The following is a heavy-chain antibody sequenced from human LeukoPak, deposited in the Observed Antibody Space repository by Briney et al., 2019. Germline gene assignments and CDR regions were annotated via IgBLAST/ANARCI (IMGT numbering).Heavy chain of an antibody. Sequence: GGSLRLSCAASGFIFSSYSINWVRQAPGKGLEWVSSISSSSSYIYYADSVKGRFTISRDNAKNSLYLQMNSLRAEDTAVYYCARDQGTALEDAFDIWGQGTMVTVSS. V-gene: IGHV3-21*01. CDR1: GFIFSSYS. D-gene: IGHD2-21*02. J-gene: IGHJ3*02. CDR2: ISSSSSYI. CDR3: ARDQGTALEDAFDI.